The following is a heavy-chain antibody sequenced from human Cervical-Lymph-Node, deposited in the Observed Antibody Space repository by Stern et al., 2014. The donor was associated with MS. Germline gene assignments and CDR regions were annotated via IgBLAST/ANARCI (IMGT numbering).Heavy chain of an antibody. D-gene: IGHD5-18*01. V-gene: IGHV4-34*01. CDR2: INHSGST. CDR3: ARAPLRITAMVKGFDP. CDR1: GGSFSGYY. J-gene: IGHJ5*02. Sequence: QVQLQQWGAGLLKPSETLSLTCAVYGGSFSGYYWSWIRQPPGKGLEWIGEINHSGSTNYNPSLKSRVTISVDTSKNQFSLKLSSVTAADTAVYYCARAPLRITAMVKGFDPWGQGTLVTVSS.